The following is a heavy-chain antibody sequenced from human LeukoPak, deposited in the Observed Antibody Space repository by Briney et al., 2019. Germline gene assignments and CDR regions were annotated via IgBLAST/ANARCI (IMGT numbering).Heavy chain of an antibody. CDR2: ISGSGGST. V-gene: IGHV3-23*01. CDR1: GFTFSTYW. CDR3: AKAGAVVVVAAKFFDY. D-gene: IGHD2-15*01. J-gene: IGHJ4*02. Sequence: GGSLRLSCAASGFTFSTYWMNWVRQAPGKGLEWVSAISGSGGSTYYADSVKGRFTISRDNSKNTLYLQMNSLRAEDTAVYYCAKAGAVVVVAAKFFDYWGQGTLVTVSS.